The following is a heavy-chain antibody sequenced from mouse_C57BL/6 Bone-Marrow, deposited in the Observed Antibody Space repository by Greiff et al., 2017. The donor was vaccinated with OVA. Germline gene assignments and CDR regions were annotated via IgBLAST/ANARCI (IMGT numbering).Heavy chain of an antibody. D-gene: IGHD1-1*01. J-gene: IGHJ2*01. Sequence: QVQLQQSGAELARPGASVTLSCKASGYTFTSYGISWVKQRTGQGLEWIGEIYPRSGNTYYNEKFKGKAKLTADKSSSTAYMELRSLTSEDSAVYFCANYYGSSIDYWGQGTTLTVSS. V-gene: IGHV1-81*01. CDR1: GYTFTSYG. CDR3: ANYYGSSIDY. CDR2: IYPRSGNT.